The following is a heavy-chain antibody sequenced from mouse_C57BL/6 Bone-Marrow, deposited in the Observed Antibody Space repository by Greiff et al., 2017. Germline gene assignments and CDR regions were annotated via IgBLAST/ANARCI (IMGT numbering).Heavy chain of an antibody. Sequence: EVQLQQSGTVLARPGASVKMSCKTSGYTFTSYWMHWVKQRPGQGLEWIGAIYPGNSDTSYNQKFKGKAKLTAVTSASTAYMELSSLTNGDSAVYYCTSTGAYWGQGTLVTVSA. CDR2: IYPGNSDT. D-gene: IGHD1-1*01. CDR1: GYTFTSYW. V-gene: IGHV1-5*01. CDR3: TSTGAY. J-gene: IGHJ3*01.